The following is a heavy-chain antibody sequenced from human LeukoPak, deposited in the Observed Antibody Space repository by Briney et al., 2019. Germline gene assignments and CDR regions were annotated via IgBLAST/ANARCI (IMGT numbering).Heavy chain of an antibody. CDR2: IYSGGST. D-gene: IGHD1-26*01. J-gene: IGHJ4*02. CDR1: GFTVSSNY. Sequence: GGSLRLSCAASGFTVSSNYMSWVRQAPGKGLEWVSVIYSGGSTYYADSVKGRFTISRDNSKNTLYLQMNSLRAEDTAVYYCAKVSGGSYLAYWGQGTLVTVSS. CDR3: AKVSGGSYLAY. V-gene: IGHV3-66*01.